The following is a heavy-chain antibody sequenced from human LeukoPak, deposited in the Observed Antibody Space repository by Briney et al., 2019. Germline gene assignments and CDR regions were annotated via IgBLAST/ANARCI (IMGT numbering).Heavy chain of an antibody. CDR3: ARAPRRVRGVIIGWFDP. V-gene: IGHV4-59*12. CDR2: IYYSGST. J-gene: IGHJ5*02. D-gene: IGHD3-10*01. Sequence: SETLSLTCTVSGDSISSYYWSWIRQPPGKGLEWIGYIYYSGSTNYNPSLRSRVTMAVDTSKNQFSLKLSSVTAADTAVYYCARAPRRVRGVIIGWFDPWGQGTLVTVSS. CDR1: GDSISSYY.